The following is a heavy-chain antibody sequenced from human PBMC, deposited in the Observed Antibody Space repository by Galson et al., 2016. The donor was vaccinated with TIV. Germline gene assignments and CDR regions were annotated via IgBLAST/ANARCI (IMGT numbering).Heavy chain of an antibody. CDR1: GFTFGSYG. CDR2: VSFDRSDT. D-gene: IGHD6-13*01. J-gene: IGHJ4*02. V-gene: IGHV3-30*03. Sequence: SLRLSCAASGFTFGSYGMHWVRHGPGKGLEWLAFVSFDRSDTTYADSVKGRFTISRDSFKNTLYLQMSSLRTEDTAVYYCARGFSSYYFDYWGQGTLVTVSS. CDR3: ARGFSSYYFDY.